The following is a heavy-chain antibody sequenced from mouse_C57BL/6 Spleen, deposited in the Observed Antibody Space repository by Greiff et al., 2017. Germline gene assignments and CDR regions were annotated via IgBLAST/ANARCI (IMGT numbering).Heavy chain of an antibody. J-gene: IGHJ2*01. CDR1: GYTFTSYW. CDR3: AGNYYGSSYVSDY. V-gene: IGHV1-64*01. Sequence: QVQLKQPGAELVKPGASVKLSCKASGYTFTSYWMHWVKQRPGQGLEWIGMIHPNSGSTNYNEKFKSKATLTVDKSSSTAYMQLSSLTSEDSAVYYCAGNYYGSSYVSDYWGQGTTLTVSS. CDR2: IHPNSGST. D-gene: IGHD1-1*01.